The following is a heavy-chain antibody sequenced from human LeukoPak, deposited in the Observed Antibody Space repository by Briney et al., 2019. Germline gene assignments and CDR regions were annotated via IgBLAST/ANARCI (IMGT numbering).Heavy chain of an antibody. D-gene: IGHD5-12*01. J-gene: IGHJ4*02. CDR3: ARGRIYSGYDPPLGY. Sequence: SETLSLTCAVYGGSFSGYYWSWIRQPPGKGLEWIGEINHSGSTNYNPSLKSRVTISVDTSKNQFSLKLSSVTAADTAVYYCARGRIYSGYDPPLGYWGQGTLVTVSS. CDR1: GGSFSGYY. V-gene: IGHV4-34*01. CDR2: INHSGST.